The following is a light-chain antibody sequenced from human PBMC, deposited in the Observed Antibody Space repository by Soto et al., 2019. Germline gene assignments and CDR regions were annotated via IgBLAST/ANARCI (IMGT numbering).Light chain of an antibody. Sequence: QSVLTQPASVSGSPGQSITISCTATSSDVGDYNYVSWFQQYPGKAPKLMIYEVINRPSGVSNRFSGSKSGNTASLIISGPQAEDEADYYCSSYTSSSTLVFGGGTKVTVL. CDR2: EVI. V-gene: IGLV2-14*01. J-gene: IGLJ2*01. CDR3: SSYTSSSTLV. CDR1: SSDVGDYNY.